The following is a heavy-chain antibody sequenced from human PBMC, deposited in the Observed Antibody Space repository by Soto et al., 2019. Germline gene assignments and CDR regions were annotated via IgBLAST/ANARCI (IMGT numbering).Heavy chain of an antibody. V-gene: IGHV3-48*03. CDR2: IGTSGKTI. J-gene: IGHJ6*02. D-gene: IGHD4-4*01. Sequence: GGSLRLSCAVSGFTFSSYEMNWVRQAPGKGLEWVSYIGTSGKTIYYADSVRGRFTISRDNAKNSLYLQMNSLRAEDTAVYFCARDPAIYSGKFDYGLDVWGRGTTVTSP. CDR1: GFTFSSYE. CDR3: ARDPAIYSGKFDYGLDV.